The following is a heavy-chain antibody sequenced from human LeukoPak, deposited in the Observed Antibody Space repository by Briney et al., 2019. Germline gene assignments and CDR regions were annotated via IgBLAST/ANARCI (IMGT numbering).Heavy chain of an antibody. CDR2: IYYSGST. Sequence: PSETLSLTCAVYGGSFSGYYWSWIRQPPGKGLEWIGYIYYSGSTNYNPSLKSRVTISVDTSKNQFSLKLSSVTAADTAVYYCAREREKGVYYYGSGSVAFDIWGQGTMVTVSS. D-gene: IGHD3-10*01. J-gene: IGHJ3*02. CDR1: GGSFSGYY. V-gene: IGHV4-34*11. CDR3: AREREKGVYYYGSGSVAFDI.